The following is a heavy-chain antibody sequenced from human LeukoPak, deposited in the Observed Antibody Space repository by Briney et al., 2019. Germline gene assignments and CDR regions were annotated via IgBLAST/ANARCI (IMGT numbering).Heavy chain of an antibody. CDR3: ARHALIGDFWSGYLDY. J-gene: IGHJ4*02. CDR1: GGTFSSYA. Sequence: ASVKVSCKASGGTFSSYAISWVRQAPGQGLEWMGRIIPIFGTANYAQKFQGRVTITTDESTSTAYMELSSLRSEDTAVYYCARHALIGDFWSGYLDYWGQGTLVTVSS. V-gene: IGHV1-69*05. CDR2: IIPIFGTA. D-gene: IGHD3-3*01.